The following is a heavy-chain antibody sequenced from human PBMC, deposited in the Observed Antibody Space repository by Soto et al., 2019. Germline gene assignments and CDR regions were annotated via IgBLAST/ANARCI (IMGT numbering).Heavy chain of an antibody. Sequence: ASVKVSCKASGYTFTSYGISCVRRAPGQGLEWMGWISAYNGNTNYAQKLQGRVTMTTDTSTSTAYMKLRSLRADDTAVYYCAREGLYYDSSGFCDSWGQGTLVTVSS. V-gene: IGHV1-18*01. J-gene: IGHJ4*02. CDR3: AREGLYYDSSGFCDS. CDR1: GYTFTSYG. D-gene: IGHD3-22*01. CDR2: ISAYNGNT.